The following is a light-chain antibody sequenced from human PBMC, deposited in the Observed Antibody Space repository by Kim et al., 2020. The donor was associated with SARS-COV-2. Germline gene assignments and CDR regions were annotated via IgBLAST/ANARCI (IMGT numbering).Light chain of an antibody. Sequence: ASQSVSSHLAWYQQRAGQAPRLLIYDASTRATGIPARFSGSGSGTDLTLTISSLEPEDFAVYYCQHNKTFGQGTKLEI. CDR1: QSVSSH. V-gene: IGKV3-11*01. J-gene: IGKJ1*01. CDR3: QHNKT. CDR2: DAS.